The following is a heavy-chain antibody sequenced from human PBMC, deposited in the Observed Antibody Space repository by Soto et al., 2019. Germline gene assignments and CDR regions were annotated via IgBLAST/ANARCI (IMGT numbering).Heavy chain of an antibody. CDR2: ISSSGGRT. V-gene: IGHV3-23*01. CDR1: GFTFSSYA. J-gene: IGHJ5*02. CDR3: AKGWELLYFDP. Sequence: TGGSLRLSCAASGFTFSSYAMSWVRQAPGKGLEWVSTISSSGGRTYYADSLKGLFTISRDNSKNTLFLHMNSLRAEDTAVYYCAKGWELLYFDPWGQGTLVTVSS. D-gene: IGHD1-26*01.